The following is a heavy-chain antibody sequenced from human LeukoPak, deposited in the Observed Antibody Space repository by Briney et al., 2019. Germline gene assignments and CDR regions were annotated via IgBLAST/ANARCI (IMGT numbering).Heavy chain of an antibody. D-gene: IGHD2-2*01. CDR1: GFTFSSYA. CDR3: AKDHLEYQLQNPDY. V-gene: IGHV3-23*01. Sequence: GGSLRLSCAASGFTFSSYAMSWVRQAPGKGLEWVSAISGSGGSAYYADSVKGRFTISRDNSKNTLYLQMNSLRAEDTAVYYCAKDHLEYQLQNPDYWGQGTLVTVSS. CDR2: ISGSGGSA. J-gene: IGHJ4*02.